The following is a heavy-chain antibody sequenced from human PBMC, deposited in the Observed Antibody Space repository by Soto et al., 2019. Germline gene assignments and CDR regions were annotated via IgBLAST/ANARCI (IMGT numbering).Heavy chain of an antibody. J-gene: IGHJ4*02. CDR2: ISGSGGNT. D-gene: IGHD3-3*01. CDR3: AKGKANWVFGVDTLFDY. CDR1: GFTFSNHA. V-gene: IGHV3-23*01. Sequence: PGGSLRLSCAASGFTFSNHAMSWVRQAPGKGLEWVSLISGSGGNTNYADSVRGRFTISRDNSKKTVYLQMNSLRADDTAVYYCAKGKANWVFGVDTLFDYWGQGTLVTVSS.